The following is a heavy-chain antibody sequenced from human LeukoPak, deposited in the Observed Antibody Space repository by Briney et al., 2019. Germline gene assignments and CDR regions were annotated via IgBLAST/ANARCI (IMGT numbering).Heavy chain of an antibody. CDR3: ARGLKSGFLEWPSFGY. J-gene: IGHJ4*02. D-gene: IGHD3-3*01. CDR2: MNPNSGNT. V-gene: IGHV1-8*01. Sequence: ASVKVSCKASGYTFTSYDINWVRQATGQGLEWMGWMNPNSGNTGYAQKFQGRVTMTRNTSISTAYMELSSLRSEDTAVYYCARGLKSGFLEWPSFGYWGQGTLVTVSS. CDR1: GYTFTSYD.